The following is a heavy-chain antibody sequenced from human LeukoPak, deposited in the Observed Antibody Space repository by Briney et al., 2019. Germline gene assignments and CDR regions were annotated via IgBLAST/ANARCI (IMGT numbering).Heavy chain of an antibody. V-gene: IGHV1-2*02. D-gene: IGHD2-2*01. Sequence: ASVKVSCKASGYTFTGYYMHWVRQAPGQGLEWMGWINPNSGGTNYAQKFQGRVTMTRDTSISTAYMELSRLRSDDTAVYYCARGGLVVPAANSHGYYYMDVWGKGTTVTVSS. CDR2: INPNSGGT. CDR1: GYTFTGYY. CDR3: ARGGLVVPAANSHGYYYMDV. J-gene: IGHJ6*03.